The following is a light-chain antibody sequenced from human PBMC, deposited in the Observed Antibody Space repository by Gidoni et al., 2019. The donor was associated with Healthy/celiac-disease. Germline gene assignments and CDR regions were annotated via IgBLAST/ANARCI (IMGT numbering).Light chain of an antibody. V-gene: IGLV4-69*01. CDR1: SGHSSYA. J-gene: IGLJ2*01. CDR3: QTWGTGIVV. Sequence: SSSTAQGLSPKLTCTLSSGHSSYAIAWHQQQPAKGPRYLMKLNSDGSHSKGDGIPDRFSGSSSGAERYLTISSLQSEDEADYYCQTWGTGIVVFGGVTKLTVL. CDR2: LNSDGSH.